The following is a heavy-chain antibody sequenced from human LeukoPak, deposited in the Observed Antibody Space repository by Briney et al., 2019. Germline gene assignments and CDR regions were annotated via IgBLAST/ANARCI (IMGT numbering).Heavy chain of an antibody. V-gene: IGHV3-30-3*01. CDR1: GFTFSSYT. J-gene: IGHJ3*02. Sequence: GGSLRLSCAASGFTFSSYTMHWVRQAPGKGLEWVAVISYDGSNKYYADSVKGRFTISRDNSKNTLYLQMNSLRAEDTAVYYCARVVSLYSSSWADAFDIWGQGTMVTVSS. D-gene: IGHD6-13*01. CDR3: ARVVSLYSSSWADAFDI. CDR2: ISYDGSNK.